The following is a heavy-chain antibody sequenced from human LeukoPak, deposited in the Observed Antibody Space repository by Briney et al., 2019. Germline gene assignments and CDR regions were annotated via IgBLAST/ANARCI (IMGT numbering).Heavy chain of an antibody. J-gene: IGHJ4*02. Sequence: PSETLSLTCTVSGGSISSGGYYWSWIRQHPGEGLKWIGYIYYSGSTYYNPSLKSRVTISVDTSKNQFPLKLSSVTAADTAVYYCARDTGGYCSSTSCYAGRVLDYWGQGTLVAVSS. D-gene: IGHD2-2*01. CDR1: GGSISSGGYY. CDR2: IYYSGST. V-gene: IGHV4-31*03. CDR3: ARDTGGYCSSTSCYAGRVLDY.